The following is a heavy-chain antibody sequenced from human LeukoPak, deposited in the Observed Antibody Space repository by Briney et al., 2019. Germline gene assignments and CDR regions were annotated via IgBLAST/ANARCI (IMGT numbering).Heavy chain of an antibody. CDR2: IYYSGST. V-gene: IGHV4-59*08. J-gene: IGHJ4*02. D-gene: IGHD1-1*01. Sequence: SETLSLTCTVSGGSISSFYWSWIRQPPGKGLEWLGYIYYSGSTNYNPSLKSRVTISVDTSKNQFSLRLSSVTAADTAVYYCARHNDDGSDFFDYWGQGTLVTVSS. CDR3: ARHNDDGSDFFDY. CDR1: GGSISSFY.